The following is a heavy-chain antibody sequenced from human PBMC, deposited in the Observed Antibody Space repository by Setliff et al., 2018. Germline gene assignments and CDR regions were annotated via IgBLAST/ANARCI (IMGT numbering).Heavy chain of an antibody. Sequence: PSETLSLTCAVYGGSFSGYYWSWIRQPPGKGLEWIGEINHSGSTNYNPSLKSRLTISVDTSKTQFSLRLSSVTAADTAVYYCARAITSKYYFEYWGQGTLVTVSS. D-gene: IGHD3-16*01. CDR1: GGSFSGYY. V-gene: IGHV4-34*09. CDR2: INHSGST. J-gene: IGHJ4*02. CDR3: ARAITSKYYFEY.